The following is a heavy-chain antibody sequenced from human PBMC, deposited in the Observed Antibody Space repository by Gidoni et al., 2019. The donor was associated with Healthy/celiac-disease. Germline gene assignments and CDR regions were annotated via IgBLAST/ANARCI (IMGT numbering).Heavy chain of an antibody. Sequence: QVQLVQSGAEVKKPGASVKVSCKASGYTFTSYGISWVRQAPGQGLEWMGWISAYNGNTNYAQKLQGRVTMTTDTATSTAYMELRSLRSDDTAVYYCARVVVPAAIGGPDAFDIWGQGTMVTVSS. J-gene: IGHJ3*02. CDR2: ISAYNGNT. V-gene: IGHV1-18*04. CDR1: GYTFTSYG. CDR3: ARVVVPAAIGGPDAFDI. D-gene: IGHD2-2*01.